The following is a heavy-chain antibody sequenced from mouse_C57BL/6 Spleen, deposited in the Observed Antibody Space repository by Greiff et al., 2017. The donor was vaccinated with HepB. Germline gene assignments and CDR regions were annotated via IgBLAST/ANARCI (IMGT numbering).Heavy chain of an antibody. D-gene: IGHD2-4*01. Sequence: VQLQQAGAELVKPGASVKISCKASGYAFSSYWMKWVKQRPGKGLEWIGQIYPGDGDTNYNGKFKGKATLTADKSSSTAYMQLSSLTSEDSAVYFCARAIYYDYDRAWFAYWGQGMLLTVSA. V-gene: IGHV1-80*01. CDR1: GYAFSSYW. J-gene: IGHJ3*01. CDR3: ARAIYYDYDRAWFAY. CDR2: IYPGDGDT.